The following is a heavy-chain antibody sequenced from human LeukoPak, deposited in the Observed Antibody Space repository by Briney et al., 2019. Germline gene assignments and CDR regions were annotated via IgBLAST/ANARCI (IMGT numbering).Heavy chain of an antibody. D-gene: IGHD3-16*02. Sequence: GGSLRLSCAASGFTFSNYAMSWVRQAPGKGLEWVSAISGSGGSAYYADSVKGRFTISRDNSKNTLYLQMNSLRAEDTAVYYCALNGREVPSGAFDIWGQGTMVTVSS. V-gene: IGHV3-23*01. CDR2: ISGSGGSA. CDR1: GFTFSNYA. J-gene: IGHJ3*02. CDR3: ALNGREVPSGAFDI.